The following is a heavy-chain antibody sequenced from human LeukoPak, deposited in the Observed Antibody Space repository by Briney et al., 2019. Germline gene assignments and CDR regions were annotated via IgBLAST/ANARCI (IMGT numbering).Heavy chain of an antibody. D-gene: IGHD6-6*01. J-gene: IGHJ6*03. V-gene: IGHV4-39*07. CDR1: GGSISSSSYY. Sequence: SETLSLTCTVSGGSISSSSYYWGWIRQPPGKGLEWIGSIYYTGSTYYNPSLKSRVTISVDTSKNQFSLKLSSLTAADTAVYYCASRTPSIAALLGYYSMDVWGKGTTVTVSS. CDR3: ASRTPSIAALLGYYSMDV. CDR2: IYYTGST.